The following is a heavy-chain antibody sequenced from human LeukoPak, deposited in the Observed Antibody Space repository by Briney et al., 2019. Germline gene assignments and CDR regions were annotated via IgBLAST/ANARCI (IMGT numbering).Heavy chain of an antibody. V-gene: IGHV3-33*01. D-gene: IGHD3-3*01. CDR1: GFTFSSYG. CDR2: IWYDGSNK. CDR3: AGDADFSHDY. J-gene: IGHJ4*02. Sequence: GGSLRLSCAASGFTFSSYGMHWVRQAPGKGLEWMAVIWYDGSNKYYADSVKGRFTISRDNSKNTLYLQMNSLRAEDTAVYYCAGDADFSHDYWGQGTLVTVSS.